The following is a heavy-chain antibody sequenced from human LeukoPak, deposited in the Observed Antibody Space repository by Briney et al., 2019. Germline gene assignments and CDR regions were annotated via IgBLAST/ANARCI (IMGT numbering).Heavy chain of an antibody. CDR3: ARMKGCSSITCYFTIY. CDR1: GFTFSSYA. CDR2: ISGSGGNT. Sequence: GGSLRLSCAASGFTFSSYAMSWVRQAPGKGLDWVSAISGSGGNTYYADSVKGRFTISRDNSKNTLYLQMNSLRAEDTAVYYCARMKGCSSITCYFTIYWGQGTLVTVSS. J-gene: IGHJ4*02. D-gene: IGHD2-2*01. V-gene: IGHV3-23*01.